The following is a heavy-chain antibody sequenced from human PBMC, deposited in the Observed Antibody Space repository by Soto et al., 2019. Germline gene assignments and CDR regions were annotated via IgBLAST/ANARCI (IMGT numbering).Heavy chain of an antibody. CDR3: AKYCAGDCSHRYLDS. CDR1: GFTFSSYS. CDR2: ISASGRNI. J-gene: IGHJ4*02. V-gene: IGHV3-23*01. D-gene: IGHD2-21*02. Sequence: EVQLLESGGGLAQPGGSLRLSCAASGFTFSSYSMTWVRQAPGKGLEWVSAISASGRNIFYADSVKGRFTISRDNSKSTLYLQMVSLRAEDTAVYYCAKYCAGDCSHRYLDSWGQGALVSVSS.